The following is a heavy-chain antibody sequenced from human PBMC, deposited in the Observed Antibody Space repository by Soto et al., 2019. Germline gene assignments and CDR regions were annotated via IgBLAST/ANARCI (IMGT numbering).Heavy chain of an antibody. V-gene: IGHV1-8*01. Sequence: ASVKVSCKASGYTFTSYDINWVRQATGQGLEWMGWMNPNSGNTGYAQKFQGRVTMTRNTSISTAYMELSSLRSEDTAVYYCARGRILWFGELLYSWFDPWGQGTLVT. D-gene: IGHD3-10*01. CDR1: GYTFTSYD. CDR3: ARGRILWFGELLYSWFDP. CDR2: MNPNSGNT. J-gene: IGHJ5*02.